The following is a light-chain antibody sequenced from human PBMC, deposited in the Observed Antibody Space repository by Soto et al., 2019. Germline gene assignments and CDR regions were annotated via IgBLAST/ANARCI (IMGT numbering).Light chain of an antibody. Sequence: QMTQSPSTLSASVGDRLTITCRASQRISTWLAWYQQQPGKAPTLLISDASTLESGVPSRFRGSVSGTEFTLTISSLQPDDFATYYCHQYNTYPWTFGQGTKVEI. CDR3: HQYNTYPWT. J-gene: IGKJ1*01. CDR2: DAS. V-gene: IGKV1-5*01. CDR1: QRISTW.